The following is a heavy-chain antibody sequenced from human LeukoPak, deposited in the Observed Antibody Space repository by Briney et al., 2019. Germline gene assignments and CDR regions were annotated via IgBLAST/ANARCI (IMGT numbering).Heavy chain of an antibody. V-gene: IGHV4-61*02. CDR3: AREGYYDTSGYREY. J-gene: IGHJ4*02. D-gene: IGHD3-22*01. Sequence: SQTLSLTCTVSGGSISSGDYYWSWIRQPAGKGLEWIGRIYTSGSTNCNPSLKSRATISVDTSKNQFSLKLSSVTAADSALYYCAREGYYDTSGYREYWGQGTLVTVSS. CDR2: IYTSGST. CDR1: GGSISSGDYY.